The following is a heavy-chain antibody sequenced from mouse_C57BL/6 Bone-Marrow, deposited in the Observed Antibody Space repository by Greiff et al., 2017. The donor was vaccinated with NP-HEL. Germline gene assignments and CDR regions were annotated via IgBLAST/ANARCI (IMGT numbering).Heavy chain of an antibody. V-gene: IGHV1-55*01. CDR3: ARGGDWYFDV. CDR2: IYPGSGST. Sequence: QVQLQQPGAELVKPGASVKMSCKASGYTFTSYWITWVKQRPGQGLEWIGDIYPGSGSTNYNEKFTSKATLTVDTSSSTAYMQLSSLTSEDSAVYYCARGGDWYFDVWGTGTTVTVSS. CDR1: GYTFTSYW. J-gene: IGHJ1*03.